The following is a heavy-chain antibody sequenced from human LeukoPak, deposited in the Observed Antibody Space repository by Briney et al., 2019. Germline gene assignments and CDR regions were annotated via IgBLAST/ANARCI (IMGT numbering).Heavy chain of an antibody. D-gene: IGHD2-21*02. Sequence: LXLSXXXXGXTFXSYSMNWVRQAPXKXLEWVSYISSSGSSVYYADSVKGRFTISRDNAKNSLHLQMNSLRDEDTAVYYCARESQGDHVDYWGQGTLLTVSS. CDR1: GXTFXSYS. J-gene: IGHJ4*02. CDR2: ISSSGSSV. CDR3: ARESQGDHVDY. V-gene: IGHV3-48*02.